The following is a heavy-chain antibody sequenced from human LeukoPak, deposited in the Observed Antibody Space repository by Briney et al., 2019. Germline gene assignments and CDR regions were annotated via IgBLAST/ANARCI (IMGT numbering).Heavy chain of an antibody. CDR2: IGYRGGSI. Sequence: TGGSLRLSCAASGFTFSNYAMSWVRQAPGKGLEWVSIIGYRGGSIYYAYSVQGRFTISRHNSKNTLSLQMTGLRPDDTAVYYCXKSWGYTRPYYNYMDVWGKGTTVTVSS. CDR3: XKSWGYTRPYYNYMDV. CDR1: GFTFSNYA. J-gene: IGHJ6*03. D-gene: IGHD3-16*02. V-gene: IGHV3-23*01.